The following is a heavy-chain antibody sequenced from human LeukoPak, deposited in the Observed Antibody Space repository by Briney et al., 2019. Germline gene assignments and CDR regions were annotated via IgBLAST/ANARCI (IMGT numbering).Heavy chain of an antibody. J-gene: IGHJ6*02. CDR3: ARDSLGYGMDV. Sequence: SETLSLTCTVSGASISDYYWTWIRQPPGKGLEWVGYIYYSGSTKYSPSLKSRVSISVDTSRNQFSLKVNSVTAADTAVYYCARDSLGYGMDVWGQGTTVTVFS. D-gene: IGHD1-26*01. CDR1: GASISDYY. V-gene: IGHV4-59*01. CDR2: IYYSGST.